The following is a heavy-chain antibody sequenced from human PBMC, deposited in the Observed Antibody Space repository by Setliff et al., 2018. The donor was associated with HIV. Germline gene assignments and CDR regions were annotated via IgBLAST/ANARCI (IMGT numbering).Heavy chain of an antibody. J-gene: IGHJ2*01. CDR1: GDSITSGHFY. CDR3: ARLCIAAAGTRSIPWYFDL. CDR2: ILDGRVT. Sequence: PSETLSLTCTVSGDSITSGHFYWGWIRQAPGKGLEWIGNILDGRVTFFNPSLRGRVTISVDASKNQFSLKLSSVTAADTPVYYCARLCIAAAGTRSIPWYFDLWGRGTLVTVSS. D-gene: IGHD6-13*01. V-gene: IGHV4-39*07.